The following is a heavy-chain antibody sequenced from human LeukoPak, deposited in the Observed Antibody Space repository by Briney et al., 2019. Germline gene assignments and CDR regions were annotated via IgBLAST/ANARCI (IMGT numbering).Heavy chain of an antibody. J-gene: IGHJ6*02. V-gene: IGHV3-7*01. CDR1: GFTFSSYW. CDR2: IKQDGSEK. CDR3: AREARWLQIDYYYYGMDV. Sequence: PGGSLRLSCAASGFTFSSYWMSWVRQAPGKGLEWVANIKQDGSEKYYVDSVRGRFTISRDNAKNTLYLQMNSLRAEDTAVYYCAREARWLQIDYYYYGMDVWGQGTTVTVSS. D-gene: IGHD5-24*01.